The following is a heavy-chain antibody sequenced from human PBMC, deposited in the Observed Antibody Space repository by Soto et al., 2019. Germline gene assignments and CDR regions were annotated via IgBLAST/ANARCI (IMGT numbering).Heavy chain of an antibody. J-gene: IGHJ4*02. Sequence: GGSLRLSCAASGFTFSDYYMSWIRQAPGKGLEWVSYISSSGSTIYYADSVKGRFTISRDNAKNSLYLQMNSLRAEDTAVYYCARVGAHSSGWYDVMYYFDYWGQGTLVTVSS. D-gene: IGHD6-19*01. CDR1: GFTFSDYY. CDR3: ARVGAHSSGWYDVMYYFDY. CDR2: ISSSGSTI. V-gene: IGHV3-11*01.